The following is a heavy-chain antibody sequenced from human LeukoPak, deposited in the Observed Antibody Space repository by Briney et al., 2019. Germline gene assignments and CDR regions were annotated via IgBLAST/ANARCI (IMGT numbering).Heavy chain of an antibody. Sequence: ASVKVSCKASGGTFSSYAISWVRQAPGQGLEWMGWINPNSGGTNYAQKFQGRVTMTRDTSISTAYMELSRLRSDDTAVYYCARFSPLLWFGELSYFDYWGQGTLVTVSS. CDR1: GGTFSSYA. D-gene: IGHD3-10*01. CDR3: ARFSPLLWFGELSYFDY. V-gene: IGHV1-2*02. J-gene: IGHJ4*02. CDR2: INPNSGGT.